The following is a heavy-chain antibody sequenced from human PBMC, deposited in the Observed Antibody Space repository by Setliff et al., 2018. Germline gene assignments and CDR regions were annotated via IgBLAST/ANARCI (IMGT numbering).Heavy chain of an antibody. V-gene: IGHV4-59*08. Sequence: ETLSLTCTISSDSINNYYWSWIRQPPGKGLEWIGYFYFHGRTTYNPSLKSRATISQATSKEHFSLTLTTMTAADTAVYYCARHAPGAIDYWGQGALVTVSS. CDR2: FYFHGRT. J-gene: IGHJ4*02. CDR1: SDSINNYY. CDR3: ARHAPGAIDY.